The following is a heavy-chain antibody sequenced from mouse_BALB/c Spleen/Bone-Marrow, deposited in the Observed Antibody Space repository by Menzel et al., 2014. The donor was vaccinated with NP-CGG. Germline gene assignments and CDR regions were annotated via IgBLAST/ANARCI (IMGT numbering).Heavy chain of an antibody. CDR3: ARILLRSYAMDY. D-gene: IGHD1-1*01. Sequence: EVQVVESGPSLVKPSQTLSLTCSVTGDSITSGYWNWIRKFPGNKLEYMGYISYSGSTYYNPSLKSRISITRDTSKNQYYLQLNPVTTEDTATYYCARILLRSYAMDYWGQGTSVTVSS. J-gene: IGHJ4*01. CDR1: GDSITSGY. CDR2: ISYSGST. V-gene: IGHV3-8*02.